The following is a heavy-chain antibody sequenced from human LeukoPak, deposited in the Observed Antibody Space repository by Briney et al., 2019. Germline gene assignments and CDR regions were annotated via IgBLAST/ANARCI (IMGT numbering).Heavy chain of an antibody. D-gene: IGHD1-26*01. CDR3: ASHGSAVGATDFDL. J-gene: IGHJ2*01. Sequence: PSETLSLTCTVSGGSISSYYWSWIRQPPGKGLEWIGYIYYSGSTNYNPSLKSRVTISVDTSKNQFSLKLSSVTAADTAVYYCASHGSAVGATDFDLWGRGTLVTVSS. CDR1: GGSISSYY. CDR2: IYYSGST. V-gene: IGHV4-59*12.